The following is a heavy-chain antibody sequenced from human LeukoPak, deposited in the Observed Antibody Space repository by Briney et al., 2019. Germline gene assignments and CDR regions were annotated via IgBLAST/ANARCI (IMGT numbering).Heavy chain of an antibody. CDR3: ARGSFGSGWSDAFDI. V-gene: IGHV1-18*01. CDR2: ISAYNGNT. J-gene: IGHJ3*02. Sequence: GASVKVSCKASGYTFTSYGISWVRPAPGQGLEWMGWISAYNGNTNYAQKLQGRVTMTTDTSTSTAYMELRSLRSDDTAVYYCARGSFGSGWSDAFDIWGQGTMVTVSS. D-gene: IGHD6-19*01. CDR1: GYTFTSYG.